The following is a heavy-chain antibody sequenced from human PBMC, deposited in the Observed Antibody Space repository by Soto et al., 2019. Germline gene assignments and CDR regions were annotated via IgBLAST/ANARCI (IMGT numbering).Heavy chain of an antibody. D-gene: IGHD3-10*01. Sequence: GGSLRLSCAASGFTFSSYGMHWVRQAPGKGLEWVAVIWYDGSNKYYADSVKGRFTISRDNSKNTLYLQMNSLRAEDTAVYYCARLSGSNQDDAFDIWGQGTMVTISS. V-gene: IGHV3-33*01. CDR2: IWYDGSNK. CDR3: ARLSGSNQDDAFDI. CDR1: GFTFSSYG. J-gene: IGHJ3*02.